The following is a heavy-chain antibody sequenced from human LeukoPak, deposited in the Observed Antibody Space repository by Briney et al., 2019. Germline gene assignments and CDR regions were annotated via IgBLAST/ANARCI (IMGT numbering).Heavy chain of an antibody. V-gene: IGHV1-2*02. CDR1: GYTFTGYY. J-gene: IGHJ3*02. D-gene: IGHD3-3*01. Sequence: GASVKVSCKASGYTFTGYYMHWVRQAPGQGLEWMGWINPNSGGTNYAQKFQGRVTMTRDTSISTAYMELSRLRSDDTAVYYCARKLFRLILRFLEWLSKDAFDIWGQGTTVTVSS. CDR3: ARKLFRLILRFLEWLSKDAFDI. CDR2: INPNSGGT.